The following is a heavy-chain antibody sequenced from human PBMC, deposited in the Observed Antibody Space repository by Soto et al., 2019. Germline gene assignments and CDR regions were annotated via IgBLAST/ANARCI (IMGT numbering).Heavy chain of an antibody. CDR1: GYTFTSYA. Sequence: GASVKVSCKASGYTFTSYAMNWVRQAPGQRLEWMGWINAGNGNTKYSQKFQGRVTITRDTSASTAYMELSSLRSEDTAVDYCARDPGYSYGNKWGQGTLVTVSS. CDR3: ARDPGYSYGNK. J-gene: IGHJ4*02. D-gene: IGHD5-18*01. CDR2: INAGNGNT. V-gene: IGHV1-3*01.